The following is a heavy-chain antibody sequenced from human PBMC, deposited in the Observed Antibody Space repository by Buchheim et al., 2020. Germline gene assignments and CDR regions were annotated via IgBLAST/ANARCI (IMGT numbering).Heavy chain of an antibody. CDR2: ISYDGNSK. D-gene: IGHD4-17*01. CDR3: ARVPVTTRSFDF. J-gene: IGHJ2*01. CDR1: GFTFSIYE. V-gene: IGHV3-30*19. Sequence: QVQLVESGGGVVQPGRSLRLSCAVSGFTFSIYEMHWVRQAPSKGLEWLAVISYDGNSKYYADSVKGRFTISRDSSTNMLYLQMSSLGAEDTAVYYCARVPVTTRSFDFWGRGTL.